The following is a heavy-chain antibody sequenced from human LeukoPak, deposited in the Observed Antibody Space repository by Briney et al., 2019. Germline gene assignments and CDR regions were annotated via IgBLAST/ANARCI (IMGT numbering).Heavy chain of an antibody. CDR3: AKVDDFWSGYYFDY. Sequence: GGSLRLSFASSGFIVSSFYMSWVRQAPGKGPEWVSGLSGGSNIYYADSVKGRFTISRDISKNMLYLQMYSLRAEDTAVYYCAKVDDFWSGYYFDYWGQGTLVTVSS. J-gene: IGHJ4*02. D-gene: IGHD3-3*01. CDR1: GFIVSSFY. V-gene: IGHV3-53*01. CDR2: LSGGSNI.